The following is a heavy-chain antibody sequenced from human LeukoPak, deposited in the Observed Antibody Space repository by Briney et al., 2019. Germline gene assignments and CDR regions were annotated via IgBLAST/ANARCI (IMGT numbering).Heavy chain of an antibody. V-gene: IGHV1-69-2*01. CDR1: GYNLIDQY. CDR3: ATRDPNYGSALGY. CDR2: VDPEDGET. J-gene: IGHJ4*02. Sequence: ASVKISCKVSGYNLIDQYLHWVQQAPGKGLQWMGLVDPEDGETRFVESFQGRVTITADTSTDTVYMELSSLRSEDTAVYYCATRDPNYGSALGYWGQGTLVTVSS. D-gene: IGHD3-10*01.